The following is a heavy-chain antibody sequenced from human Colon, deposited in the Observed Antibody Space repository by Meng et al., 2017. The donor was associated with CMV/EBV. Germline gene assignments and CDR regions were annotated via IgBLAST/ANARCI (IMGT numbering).Heavy chain of an antibody. V-gene: IGHV3-48*03. J-gene: IGHJ4*02. CDR2: ISSSSI. CDR1: GFTFSSRE. D-gene: IGHD4-11*01. Sequence: GESLKISCVASGFTFSSREMNWVRQAPGKGLEWIAYISSSSIYYADSVKGRFTISTDNAKNSLSLQMNSLRAEDTAVYYCARELYSNYVLGQPQVPSFDYWGQGTLVTVSS. CDR3: ARELYSNYVLGQPQVPSFDY.